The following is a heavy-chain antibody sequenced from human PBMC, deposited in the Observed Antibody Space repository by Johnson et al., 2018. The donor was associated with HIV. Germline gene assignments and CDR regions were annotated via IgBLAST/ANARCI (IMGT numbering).Heavy chain of an antibody. V-gene: IGHV3-7*01. J-gene: IGHJ3*02. CDR1: GFTVSNNY. D-gene: IGHD3-16*01. Sequence: VQLVESGGGLIQPGGSLRLSCAASGFTVSNNYMSWVRQAPGKGPEWVANINHDVSAIHYVDSVKGRFTISRDNAKRSLFLQMNSLRVEDTAVYFCGSLGDGHQKGAFEIWGHGTMVTVSS. CDR2: INHDVSAI. CDR3: GSLGDGHQKGAFEI.